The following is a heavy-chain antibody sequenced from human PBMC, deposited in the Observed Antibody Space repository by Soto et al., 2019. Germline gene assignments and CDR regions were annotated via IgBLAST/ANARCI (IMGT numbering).Heavy chain of an antibody. CDR1: GYTFTYYG. Sequence: QVQLVQSGGEVKKPGASVKVSCKASGYTFTYYGISWVRQAPGQGLEWMGWISAYNGNTNYTQKVQGRVTMTTDTSTSTAYMERRSLRSDGTAVYYCARVRYYDNSGGKDFDYWGQGTLVTVSS. CDR2: ISAYNGNT. D-gene: IGHD3-22*01. V-gene: IGHV1-18*01. J-gene: IGHJ4*02. CDR3: ARVRYYDNSGGKDFDY.